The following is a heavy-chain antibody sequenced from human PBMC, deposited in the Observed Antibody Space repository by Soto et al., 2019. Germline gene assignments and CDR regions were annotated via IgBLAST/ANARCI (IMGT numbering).Heavy chain of an antibody. Sequence: PGGSLRLSCAASGFTFSSYSMNWVRQAPGKGLEWVSSISSSSSYIYYADSVKGRFTISRDNAKNSLYLQMNSLRAEDTAVYYFERDAHYDILTGYYRAPGRFDPWGQGTMVTVSS. J-gene: IGHJ5*02. CDR3: ERDAHYDILTGYYRAPGRFDP. CDR1: GFTFSSYS. CDR2: ISSSSSYI. D-gene: IGHD3-9*01. V-gene: IGHV3-21*01.